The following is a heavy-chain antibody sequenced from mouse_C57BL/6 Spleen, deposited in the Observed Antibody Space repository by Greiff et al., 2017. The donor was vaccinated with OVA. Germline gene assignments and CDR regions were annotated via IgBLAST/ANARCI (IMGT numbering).Heavy chain of an antibody. D-gene: IGHD2-5*01. CDR3: ALYYSNHYYAMDY. CDR2: INPSNGGT. CDR1: GYTFTSYW. Sequence: VQLQQSGTELVKPGASVKLSCKASGYTFTSYWMHWVKQRPGQGLEWIGNINPSNGGTNYNEKFKSKATLTVDKSSSTAYMQLSSLTSEDSAVYYCALYYSNHYYAMDYWGQGTSVTVSS. J-gene: IGHJ4*01. V-gene: IGHV1-53*01.